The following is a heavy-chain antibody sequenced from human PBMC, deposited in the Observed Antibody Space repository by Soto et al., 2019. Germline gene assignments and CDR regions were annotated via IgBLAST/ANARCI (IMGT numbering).Heavy chain of an antibody. Sequence: QVQLVQSGAEVKKPGSSVKVSCKASGGTFSSYTISWVRQAPGQGLEWMGRIIPILGIANYAQKFQGRVTITADKSTSTAYMELSSLRSEDTAVYYCAREGGADLDSSGYYYAGAFDIWGQGTMVTVSS. CDR3: AREGGADLDSSGYYYAGAFDI. J-gene: IGHJ3*02. CDR2: IIPILGIA. D-gene: IGHD3-22*01. V-gene: IGHV1-69*08. CDR1: GGTFSSYT.